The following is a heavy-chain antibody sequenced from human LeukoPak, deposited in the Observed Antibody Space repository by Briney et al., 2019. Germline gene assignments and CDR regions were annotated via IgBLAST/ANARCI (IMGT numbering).Heavy chain of an antibody. CDR2: IDPSDSYT. D-gene: IGHD3-16*01. CDR3: ARQVRDMPGAFAI. CDR1: GYSFTTYW. Sequence: GESLKIPCKGSGYSFTTYWITWVRQIPGKGPGWMGRIDPSDSYTNSGSSFQGHITISPGKSISTAYLQWSSLRASDTAVYYCARQVRDMPGAFAIWGQGTMVTVSS. J-gene: IGHJ3*02. V-gene: IGHV5-10-1*01.